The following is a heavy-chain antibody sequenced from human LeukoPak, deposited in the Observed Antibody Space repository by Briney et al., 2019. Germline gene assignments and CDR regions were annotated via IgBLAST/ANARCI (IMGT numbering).Heavy chain of an antibody. D-gene: IGHD6-13*01. Sequence: GGSLRLSCAASGFTFGDYYMSWIRQAPGKGLEWVSYISSSGSTIYYANSVKGRFTISRDISKNTVYLQMNSLRVEDTAVYYCVKDGMSMDSSWFDYWGQGTLVTVSS. CDR2: ISSSGSTI. J-gene: IGHJ4*02. V-gene: IGHV3-11*01. CDR3: VKDGMSMDSSWFDY. CDR1: GFTFGDYY.